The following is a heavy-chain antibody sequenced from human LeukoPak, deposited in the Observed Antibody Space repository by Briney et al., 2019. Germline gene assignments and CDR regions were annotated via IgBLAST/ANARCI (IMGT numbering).Heavy chain of an antibody. CDR2: IYTSGST. D-gene: IGHD1-26*01. V-gene: IGHV4-4*07. CDR1: GGSISSYY. J-gene: IGHJ3*02. Sequence: SETLSLTYTVSGGSISSYYWSWIRQPAGKGLEWIGRIYTSGSTNYNPSLKSRVTMSVDTSKNQFSLKLSSVTAADTAVYYCARSTPVIVGAPGAFDIWGQGTMVTVSS. CDR3: ARSTPVIVGAPGAFDI.